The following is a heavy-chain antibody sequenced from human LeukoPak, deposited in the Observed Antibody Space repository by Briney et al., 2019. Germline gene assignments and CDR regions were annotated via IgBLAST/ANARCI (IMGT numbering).Heavy chain of an antibody. CDR2: ISGSGVTT. CDR1: GFTFSSYA. CDR3: AKERFGDYYDSSGYYYYYYYMDV. Sequence: AXSGFTFSSYAXXWVRQAPGKGXEWXSAISGSGVTTYYADSVKGRFTISRDNSKNTLYLQMNSLRAEDTAVYYCAKERFGDYYDSSGYYYYYYYMDVWGKGTTVTVSS. D-gene: IGHD3-22*01. J-gene: IGHJ6*03. V-gene: IGHV3-23*01.